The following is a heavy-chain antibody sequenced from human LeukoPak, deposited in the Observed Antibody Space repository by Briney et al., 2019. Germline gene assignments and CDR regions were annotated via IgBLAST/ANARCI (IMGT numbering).Heavy chain of an antibody. D-gene: IGHD4-17*01. J-gene: IGHJ6*02. CDR2: ISGSGGST. CDR1: GFTFSNYA. CDR3: AKDGGDYVPRALYGMDV. Sequence: GGSLRLSCAASGFTFSNYAMSWVRQAPGKGLEWVSTISGSGGSTYYADSVKGRFTISRDNSKNTLYLQMNSLRAEDTAVYYCAKDGGDYVPRALYGMDVWGQGTTVTVSS. V-gene: IGHV3-23*01.